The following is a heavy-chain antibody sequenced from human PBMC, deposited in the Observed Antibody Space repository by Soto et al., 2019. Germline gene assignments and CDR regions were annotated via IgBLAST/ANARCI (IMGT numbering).Heavy chain of an antibody. CDR3: ARGAFTFGGVIVILYYYYGMDV. V-gene: IGHV4-34*01. J-gene: IGHJ6*02. Sequence: PSETLSLTCAVYGGSFSGYYWSWIRQPPGKGLEWIGEINQRGSTNSNPSRKRRVTISVYTTNNQFHLTLSPVTASDTAEDDRARGAFTFGGVIVILYYYYGMDVWGQGTTVTVSS. CDR1: GGSFSGYY. D-gene: IGHD3-16*02. CDR2: INQRGST.